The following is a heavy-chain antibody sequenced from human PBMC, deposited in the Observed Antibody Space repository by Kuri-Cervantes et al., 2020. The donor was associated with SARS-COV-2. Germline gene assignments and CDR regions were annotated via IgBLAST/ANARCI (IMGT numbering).Heavy chain of an antibody. Sequence: GESLKISCAASGFTFSSYSMNWVRQAPGKGLEWVSYISSSSSTIYYADSVKGRFTISRDNAKNSLYLQMNSLRAEDTAVYYCARGSVPVANTKYLDYWGQGTLVTVSS. CDR3: ARGSVPVANTKYLDY. V-gene: IGHV3-48*01. CDR1: GFTFSSYS. J-gene: IGHJ4*02. CDR2: ISSSSSTI. D-gene: IGHD5-12*01.